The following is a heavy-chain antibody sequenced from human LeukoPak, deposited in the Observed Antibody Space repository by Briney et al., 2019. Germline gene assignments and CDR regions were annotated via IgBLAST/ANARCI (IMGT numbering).Heavy chain of an antibody. CDR2: ISGSGGST. J-gene: IGHJ6*03. CDR3: AKGYCSSTSCYGYYYYYYMDV. Sequence: GGSLRLSCAASGFTFSSYGMSWVRQAPGKGLEWVSAISGSGGSTYYADSVKGRFTISRDNSKNTLYLQMNSLRAEDTAVYYCAKGYCSSTSCYGYYYYYYMDVWGKGTTVTISS. D-gene: IGHD2-2*01. CDR1: GFTFSSYG. V-gene: IGHV3-23*01.